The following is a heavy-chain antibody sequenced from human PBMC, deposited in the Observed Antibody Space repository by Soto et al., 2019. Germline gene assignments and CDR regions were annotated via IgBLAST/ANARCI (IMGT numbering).Heavy chain of an antibody. CDR3: ARVVIVPAARGHYNYFYMDV. D-gene: IGHD2-2*01. CDR1: GGSISGYY. V-gene: IGHV4-59*08. Sequence: PSETLSLTCTVSGGSISGYYWSWIRQPPGKGLEWIGYIYSSGSPNYNPSLKGRAAISVDTSENQTPLRLSSVTAADTAVYYCARVVIVPAARGHYNYFYMDVWGKGTTVTVSS. CDR2: IYSSGSP. J-gene: IGHJ6*03.